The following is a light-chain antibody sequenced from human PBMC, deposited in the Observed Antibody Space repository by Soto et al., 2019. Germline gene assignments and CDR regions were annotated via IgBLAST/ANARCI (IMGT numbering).Light chain of an antibody. V-gene: IGKV3-11*01. CDR2: DAS. CDR3: QQRSNWPST. J-gene: IGKJ1*01. Sequence: EIVMTQSPSTLSVSPGGRATLSCRASQSVSSNLAWYQQKPGQAPRLLIYDASNRATGIPARFSGSGSGTDFTLTISSLEPEDFAVYYCQQRSNWPSTFGQGTKVDIK. CDR1: QSVSSN.